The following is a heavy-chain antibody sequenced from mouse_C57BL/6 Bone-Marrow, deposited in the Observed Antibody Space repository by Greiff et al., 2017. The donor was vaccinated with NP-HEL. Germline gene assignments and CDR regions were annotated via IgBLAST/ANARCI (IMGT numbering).Heavy chain of an antibody. V-gene: IGHV8-8*01. J-gene: IGHJ3*01. Sequence: QVTLKESGPGILQPSQTLSLTCSFSGFSLSTFGMGVGWIRQPSGKGLEWLPHIWWDDDKYYNPALKSRLTISKDTSKNQVFLKIANVDTADTATYYCARPQLLRSPWFAYWGQGTLVTVSA. CDR2: IWWDDDK. CDR1: GFSLSTFGMG. CDR3: ARPQLLRSPWFAY. D-gene: IGHD1-1*01.